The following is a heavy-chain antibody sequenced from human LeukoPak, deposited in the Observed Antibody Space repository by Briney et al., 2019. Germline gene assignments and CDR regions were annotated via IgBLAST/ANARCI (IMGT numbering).Heavy chain of an antibody. CDR1: GFTFSSYA. CDR2: ISGSGGST. CDR3: AKDRYNSSWYYGYYMDV. J-gene: IGHJ6*03. D-gene: IGHD6-13*01. V-gene: IGHV3-23*01. Sequence: PGGSLRPSCAASGFTFSSYAMSWVRQAPGKGLEWVSAISGSGGSTYYADSVKGRFTISRDNSKNTLYLQMNSLRAEDTAVYYCAKDRYNSSWYYGYYMDVWGKGTTVTVSS.